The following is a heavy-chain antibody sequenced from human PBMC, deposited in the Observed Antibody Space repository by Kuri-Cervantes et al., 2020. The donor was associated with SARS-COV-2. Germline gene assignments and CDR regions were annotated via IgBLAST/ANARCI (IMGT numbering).Heavy chain of an antibody. V-gene: IGHV3-19*01. CDR1: GFTFSNSD. Sequence: GESLKISCAASGFTFSNSDMNWVRQAPGKGLEWVSGVSWNGSRTHYADSVKGRFIISRVNSRNFLYQQMNSLRPEDMAVYYCVRHKAAAGIVAPDWGQGTLVTVSS. D-gene: IGHD6-13*01. CDR2: VSWNGSRT. J-gene: IGHJ4*02. CDR3: VRHKAAAGIVAPD.